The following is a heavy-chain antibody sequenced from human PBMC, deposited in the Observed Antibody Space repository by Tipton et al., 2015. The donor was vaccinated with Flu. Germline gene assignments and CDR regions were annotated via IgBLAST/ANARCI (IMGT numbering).Heavy chain of an antibody. CDR2: IYTGGIT. Sequence: LSLTCAVYGGSFSGYYWSWIRQPPGKGLEWVSVIYTGGITYTADSVKGRFSISRDNSKNTLYLQMNSLRVEDTAVYYCARDSISRRTYYFDYWGQGTLVTVSS. V-gene: IGHV3-53*01. J-gene: IGHJ4*02. CDR3: ARDSISRRTYYFDY. CDR1: GGSFSGYY. D-gene: IGHD2/OR15-2a*01.